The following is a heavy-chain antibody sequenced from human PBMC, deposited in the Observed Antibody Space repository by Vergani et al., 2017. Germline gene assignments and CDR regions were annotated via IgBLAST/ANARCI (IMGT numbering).Heavy chain of an antibody. CDR1: GFTFSSYG. J-gene: IGHJ3*02. Sequence: QVQLVESGGGVVQPGRSLRLSCAASGFTFSSYGMHWVRQAPGKGLEWVAVIWYDGSNKYYADSVKGRFTISRDKSKNTLYLQMNSLRAEDTAVYYCARAFYGGNSGKDAFDIWGQGTMVTVSS. V-gene: IGHV3-33*01. CDR2: IWYDGSNK. D-gene: IGHD4-23*01. CDR3: ARAFYGGNSGKDAFDI.